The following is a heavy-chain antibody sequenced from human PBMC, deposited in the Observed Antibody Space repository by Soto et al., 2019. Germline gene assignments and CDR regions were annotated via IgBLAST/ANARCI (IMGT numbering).Heavy chain of an antibody. CDR2: ISSNGVGT. CDR1: GFTLSGYA. CDR3: ARRARPDFYYMDV. Sequence: EVQLAESGGGLAQPGGSLRLSCAASGFTLSGYAMDWVRQAPGKGLEYVSGISSNGVGTYYANSVQGRFTISRDNSKNTVYLQMGSLSAEEMAVYYCARRARPDFYYMDVWGKGTTVTVS. J-gene: IGHJ6*03. D-gene: IGHD6-6*01. V-gene: IGHV3-64*01.